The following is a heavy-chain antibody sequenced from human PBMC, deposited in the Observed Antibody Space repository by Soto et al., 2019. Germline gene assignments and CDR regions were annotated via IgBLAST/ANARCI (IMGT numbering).Heavy chain of an antibody. CDR3: ARAPMVLTRSYFDS. CDR2: ISSSGNT. V-gene: IGHV4-59*01. J-gene: IGHJ4*02. Sequence: PSETLSLTCTVSDGSISNFYWSWIRQPPGKGLEWIGYISSSGNTNYNPSLKSRVPISVDTSKNQFSLNLTSVTAADTGVYYCARAPMVLTRSYFDSWGQGTPVTVSS. D-gene: IGHD3-22*01. CDR1: DGSISNFY.